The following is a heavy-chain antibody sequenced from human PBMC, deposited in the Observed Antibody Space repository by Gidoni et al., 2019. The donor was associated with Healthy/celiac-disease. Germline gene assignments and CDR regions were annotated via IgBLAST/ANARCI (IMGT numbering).Heavy chain of an antibody. D-gene: IGHD2-21*02. CDR1: GFPFRIYA. Sequence: EVQVLVAGGRLVQPGGSLRLSCAASGFPFRIYAMSWVRQAPGKGLELVSAISGSGGSTYYADSVKGRFTISRDNSKNTLYLQMNSLRAEDTAVYYCAKDRTHIVVVTAAPGAFDIWGQGTMVTVSS. CDR3: AKDRTHIVVVTAAPGAFDI. V-gene: IGHV3-23*01. CDR2: ISGSGGST. J-gene: IGHJ3*02.